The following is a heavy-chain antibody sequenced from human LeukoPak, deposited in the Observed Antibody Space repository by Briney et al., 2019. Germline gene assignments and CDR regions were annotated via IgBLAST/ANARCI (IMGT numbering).Heavy chain of an antibody. V-gene: IGHV3-30*04. CDR1: GFTFSSFA. CDR2: ISYDGSNK. D-gene: IGHD3-10*01. Sequence: PGGSLRLSCAASGFTFSSFAMHWVRNAPGKGLEGVAVISYDGSNKYYADSVKGRFTISRDNSKNTLYLQMNSLRAEDTAVYYCAREGRGLFGSNWGQGTLVTVSS. J-gene: IGHJ4*02. CDR3: AREGRGLFGSN.